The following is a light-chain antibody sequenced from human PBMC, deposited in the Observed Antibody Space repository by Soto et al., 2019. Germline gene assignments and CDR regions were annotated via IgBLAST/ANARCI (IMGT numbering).Light chain of an antibody. CDR1: QDIKTY. V-gene: IGKV1-9*01. Sequence: IQLTQSPFSLSASVGDRVSITCRASQDIKTYLAWYQQKRGEAPKLLISGTFTLQSGVPSRFNGSGSGTDFPLTISRLQPEDFATYYCQHLNNYPPFTFGPGTKVD. J-gene: IGKJ3*01. CDR3: QHLNNYPPFT. CDR2: GTF.